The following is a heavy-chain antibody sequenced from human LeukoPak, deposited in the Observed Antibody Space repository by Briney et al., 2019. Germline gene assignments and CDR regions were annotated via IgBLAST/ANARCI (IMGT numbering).Heavy chain of an antibody. CDR3: ARGGGLDV. CDR1: GFTFSSYW. J-gene: IGHJ6*02. D-gene: IGHD3-16*01. Sequence: GGSLRLYCAASGFTFSSYWMNWAGQAPGKGLEGVASINHNGNVNYYVDSVKGRFTISRDNAKNSLYLQMSNLRAEDTAVYFCARGGGLDVWGQGATVTVSS. CDR2: INHNGNVN. V-gene: IGHV3-7*03.